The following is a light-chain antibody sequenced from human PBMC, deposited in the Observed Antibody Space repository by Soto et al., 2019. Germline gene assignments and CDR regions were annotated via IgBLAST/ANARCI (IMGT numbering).Light chain of an antibody. CDR3: SAWDDRLRGIL. J-gene: IGLJ2*01. CDR1: NSNIGSNP. V-gene: IGLV1-47*01. CDR2: RND. Sequence: QSVLTQPPSASGAPGQRVTISCSGSNSNIGSNPVYWYQHLPTTAPKLLIYRNDQRRSGVPELFSGSNSGTSSSLAISGLRPEDDADYCCSAWDDRLRGILFGGGTKLTVL.